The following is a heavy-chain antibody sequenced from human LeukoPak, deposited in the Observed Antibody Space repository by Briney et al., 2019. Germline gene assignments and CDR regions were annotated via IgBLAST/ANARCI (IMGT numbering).Heavy chain of an antibody. CDR1: GFTFSRHG. J-gene: IGHJ4*02. D-gene: IGHD3-3*01. V-gene: IGHV3-30*03. CDR2: IPNDGSRK. CDR3: AAGYDFWSGRFDY. Sequence: GGSLRLSCAPSGFTFSRHGMHWVRQAPGKGLEWVAIIPNDGSRKYYAHSVEGRFTISRDNSKNTLYLQMNSLRAEDTAVYYCAAGYDFWSGRFDYWGQGTLVTVSS.